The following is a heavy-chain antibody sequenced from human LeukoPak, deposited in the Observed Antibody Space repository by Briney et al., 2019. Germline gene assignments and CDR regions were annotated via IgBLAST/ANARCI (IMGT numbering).Heavy chain of an antibody. CDR2: INPSGGST. Sequence: ASVKVSCKASGYTFTSYYMHWVRQAPGQGLEWMGIINPSGGSTSYAQKFQGRVTMTRDTSTSTVYMELSSLRSEDTAVYYCARTATYYYDSSGYSTFFDYWGQGTLVTVSS. V-gene: IGHV1-46*01. CDR3: ARTATYYYDSSGYSTFFDY. J-gene: IGHJ4*02. D-gene: IGHD3-22*01. CDR1: GYTFTSYY.